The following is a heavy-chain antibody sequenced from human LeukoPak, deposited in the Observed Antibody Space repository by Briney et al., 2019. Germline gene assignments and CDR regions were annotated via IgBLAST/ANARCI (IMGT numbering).Heavy chain of an antibody. CDR3: ARGGVNPVDH. V-gene: IGHV3-74*01. Sequence: GGSLRLSCAAPGFPFNSFWMHWVRHAPGKGLVWVSDMNEYSTTIRYADSVKGRFTTSRDNAKSILYLQMNNLRAEDTAMYFCARGGVNPVDHWGQGTLVTVSS. CDR1: GFPFNSFW. CDR2: MNEYSTTI. D-gene: IGHD1-14*01. J-gene: IGHJ4*02.